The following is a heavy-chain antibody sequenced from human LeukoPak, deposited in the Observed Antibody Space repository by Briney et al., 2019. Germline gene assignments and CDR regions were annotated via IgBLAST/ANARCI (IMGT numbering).Heavy chain of an antibody. V-gene: IGHV3-23*01. J-gene: IGHJ4*02. CDR3: ARQPDDFSGWNNGQDFFGY. D-gene: IGHD6-19*01. Sequence: GGSLRLSCAASGFTFSSYVMSRVRQAPGKGLEWVSGISGRGSSTYYADSVKGRFTISRDNSKNTLYLQMNSLRAEDTAVHYCARQPDDFSGWNNGQDFFGYWGQGTLVTVSS. CDR1: GFTFSSYV. CDR2: ISGRGSST.